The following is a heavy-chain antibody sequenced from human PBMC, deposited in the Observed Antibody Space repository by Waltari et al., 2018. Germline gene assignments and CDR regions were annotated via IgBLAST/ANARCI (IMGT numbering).Heavy chain of an antibody. Sequence: QVQLVQSGAEVKKPGSSVKVSCKASGGTFSSSAISWVRQAPGQGLEWMGGIIPIFGTANYAQKFQGRVTITADESTSTAYMELSSLRSEDTAVYYCAREAAIYCSSTSCYGGFDLWGRGTLVTVSS. D-gene: IGHD2-2*01. CDR2: IIPIFGTA. CDR1: GGTFSSSA. V-gene: IGHV1-69*12. J-gene: IGHJ2*01. CDR3: AREAAIYCSSTSCYGGFDL.